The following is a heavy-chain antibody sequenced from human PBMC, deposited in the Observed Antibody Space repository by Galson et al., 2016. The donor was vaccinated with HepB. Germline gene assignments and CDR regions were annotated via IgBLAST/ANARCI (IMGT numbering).Heavy chain of an antibody. CDR2: ISSDGSNK. CDR1: GFTFSSYG. CDR3: ARDALKESGSPRHFNYYSGMDV. D-gene: IGHD1-26*01. Sequence: SLRLSCAASGFTFSSYGMHWVRQAPGKGLEWVAVISSDGSNKYYADSVKGRFTTSRDNPKNTLYLQMNSLRAEDTAVYYCARDALKESGSPRHFNYYSGMDVWGQGTTVTVS. V-gene: IGHV3-30*03. J-gene: IGHJ6*02.